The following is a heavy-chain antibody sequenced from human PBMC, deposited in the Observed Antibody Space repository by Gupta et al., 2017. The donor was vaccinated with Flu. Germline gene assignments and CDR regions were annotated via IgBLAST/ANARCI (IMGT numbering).Heavy chain of an antibody. V-gene: IGHV4-34*01. J-gene: IGHJ4*02. CDR2: INHSGST. D-gene: IGHD1-26*01. CDR3: ARGWSGSSSFDY. CDR1: GGSFSGYY. Sequence: QVQLQQWGAGLLKPSETLSLTCAVYGGSFSGYYWSWIRQPPGKGLEWIGEINHSGSTNYNPSLKSRVTISVDTSKNQFSLKLSSVTAADTAVYYCARGWSGSSSFDYGGQGTLVTVSS.